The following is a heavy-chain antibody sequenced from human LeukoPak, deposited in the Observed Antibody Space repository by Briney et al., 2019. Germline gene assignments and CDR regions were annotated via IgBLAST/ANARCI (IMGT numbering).Heavy chain of an antibody. CDR1: GFTFSSFG. CDR3: ARVGYPDAFDI. V-gene: IGHV3-30*12. J-gene: IGHJ3*02. D-gene: IGHD5-18*01. Sequence: GGSLRLSCAASGFTFSSFGMHWVRQAPGRGPEWITFISYDGSTTFYADSVKGRFTVSRDNSKNTLYLQMNSLRAEDTAVYYCARVGYPDAFDIWGQGTMVTVSS. CDR2: ISYDGSTT.